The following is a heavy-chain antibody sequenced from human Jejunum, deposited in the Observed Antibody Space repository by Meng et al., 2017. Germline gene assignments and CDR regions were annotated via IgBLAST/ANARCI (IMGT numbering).Heavy chain of an antibody. Sequence: QINLKESGPTLVKPTQTLSLTCNFSGFSLSTRGGVVGWIRQPPGKALEWLALIYWDDDKRSSPSLKRRLTITTDTSKNQVVLTMTNMDPVDTATYYCAHGGLSSGWYYPEHWGQGILVTVSS. V-gene: IGHV2-5*02. J-gene: IGHJ4*02. D-gene: IGHD6-19*01. CDR2: IYWDDDK. CDR3: AHGGLSSGWYYPEH. CDR1: GFSLSTRGGV.